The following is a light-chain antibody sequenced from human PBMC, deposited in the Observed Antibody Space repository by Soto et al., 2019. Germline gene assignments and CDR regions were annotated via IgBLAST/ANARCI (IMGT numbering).Light chain of an antibody. CDR3: QDFDSPQWT. J-gene: IGKJ1*01. Sequence: VLTQSPATLSLSPGDRATLSCRANQRASRQYLSWYQQRPGQPPRLLIYSVSMRADGIPDRFSGSGSGSEFTLTINRLEPEDFAVYYCQDFDSPQWTFVQGTKIEN. V-gene: IGKV3-20*01. CDR2: SVS. CDR1: QRASRQY.